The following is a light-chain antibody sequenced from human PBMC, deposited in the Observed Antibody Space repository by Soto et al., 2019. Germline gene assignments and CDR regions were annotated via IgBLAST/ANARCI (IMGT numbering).Light chain of an antibody. V-gene: IGKV1-5*01. CDR3: QHYNSYSEA. J-gene: IGKJ1*01. CDR2: EAS. Sequence: DIQMTQSPSTLSASIGDRVTITCRASQSLSTGLAWYQQKPGKAPKLLIYEASSLQSGVPSRFSGSGSGAQFTLTISSLQPDDFATYYCQHYNSYSEAFGQGTKVDIK. CDR1: QSLSTG.